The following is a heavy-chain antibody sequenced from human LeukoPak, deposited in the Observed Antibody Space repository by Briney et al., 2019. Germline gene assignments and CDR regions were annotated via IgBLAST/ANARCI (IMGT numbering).Heavy chain of an antibody. V-gene: IGHV3-30*02. Sequence: GGSLRLSCAASGFTFSSYEMNWVRQAPGKGLEWVASIRNAGSNKYYADSVKGRFTISRDNSKNTLYLQMNTLRAEDTAVYYCAKDRTWSFDYWGQGTLVTVSS. J-gene: IGHJ4*02. CDR2: IRNAGSNK. D-gene: IGHD3-3*01. CDR1: GFTFSSYE. CDR3: AKDRTWSFDY.